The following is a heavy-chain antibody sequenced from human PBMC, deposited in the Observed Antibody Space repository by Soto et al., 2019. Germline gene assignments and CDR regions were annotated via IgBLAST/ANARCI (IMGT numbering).Heavy chain of an antibody. CDR3: ATQELGGSYVYTFDP. Sequence: SQALSVPSTVSAGSISRSGYLWGWSLQPLGKGLEWIRRIDYSGSTYYNPPLKSRVTISVDTSKNHFSLKLSSVPSADTAVYYCATQELGGSYVYTFDPWGQGSLLTVS. CDR1: AGSISRSGYL. D-gene: IGHD1-26*01. J-gene: IGHJ5*02. V-gene: IGHV4-39*02. CDR2: IDYSGST.